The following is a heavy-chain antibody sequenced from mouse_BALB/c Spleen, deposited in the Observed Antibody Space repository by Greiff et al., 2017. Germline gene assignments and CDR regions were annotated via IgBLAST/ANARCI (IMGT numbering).Heavy chain of an antibody. CDR3: ALYYGNYVEVF. Sequence: QVHVKQSGAELAKPGASVKMSCKASGYTFTSYWMHWVKQRPGQGLEWIGYINPSTGYTEYNQKFKDKATLTADKSSSTAYMQLSSLTSEDSAVYYCALYYGNYVEVFWGQGTTLTVSS. J-gene: IGHJ2*01. CDR1: GYTFTSYW. CDR2: INPSTGYT. V-gene: IGHV1-7*01. D-gene: IGHD2-1*01.